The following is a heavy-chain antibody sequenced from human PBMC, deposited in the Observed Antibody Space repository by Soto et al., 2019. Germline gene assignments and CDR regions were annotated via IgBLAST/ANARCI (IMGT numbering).Heavy chain of an antibody. CDR1: GFTVSNNY. V-gene: IGHV3-53*01. J-gene: IGHJ4*02. D-gene: IGHD3-10*01. CDR3: ATQPGGGGY. Sequence: EVQLVESGGGLIQPGGSLRLSCAVSGFTVSNNYMSWVRQAPGKGLEGVSVIYSGGYTAYGDSVKGRFTISRDNSKNTLSLKKNTLGPAAPAVYYCATQPGGGGYWGQGTLVTVSS. CDR2: IYSGGYT.